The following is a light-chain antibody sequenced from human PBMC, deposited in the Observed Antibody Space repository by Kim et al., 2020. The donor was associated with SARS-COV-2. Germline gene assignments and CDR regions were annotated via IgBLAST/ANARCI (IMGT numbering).Light chain of an antibody. CDR2: LGS. V-gene: IGKV2-28*01. CDR1: QSPLYSDGNTY. J-gene: IGKJ2*01. Sequence: DIVMTQSPLSLPVTPGEPASISCRSSQSPLYSDGNTYLDWYLQKPGQSPQLLIYLGSTRASGVPDRFSGSGSGTDFTLKISRVATEDVGVYYCMQVLQVPRSFGQGTKLAI. CDR3: MQVLQVPRS.